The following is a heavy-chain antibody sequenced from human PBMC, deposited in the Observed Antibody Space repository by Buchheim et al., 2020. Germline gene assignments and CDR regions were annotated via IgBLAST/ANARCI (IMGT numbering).Heavy chain of an antibody. D-gene: IGHD1-7*01. Sequence: QVQLVQSGAEVKKPGASVKVSCKASGYTFTGYYMHWVRQAPGQGLEWMGWINPNSGGTNYAQKFQGWVTMTRETSISPAYMELSRLRSDGTAVYYCAMSRLELPAPYYYGMDVWGQGTT. CDR2: INPNSGGT. CDR3: AMSRLELPAPYYYGMDV. J-gene: IGHJ6*02. CDR1: GYTFTGYY. V-gene: IGHV1-2*04.